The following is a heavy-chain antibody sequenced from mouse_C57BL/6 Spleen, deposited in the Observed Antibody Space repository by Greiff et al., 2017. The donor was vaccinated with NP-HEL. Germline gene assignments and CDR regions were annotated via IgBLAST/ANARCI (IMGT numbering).Heavy chain of an antibody. CDR2: ISSGGSYT. V-gene: IGHV5-6*01. D-gene: IGHD1-1*01. J-gene: IGHJ4*01. Sequence: EVQGVESGGDLVKPGGSLKLSCAASGFTFSSYGMSWVRQTPDKRLEWVATISSGGSYTYYLDSVKGRFTISRDNAKNTLYLQMSSLKSEDTAMYYCARDYGSSDYAMDYWGQGTSVTVSS. CDR3: ARDYGSSDYAMDY. CDR1: GFTFSSYG.